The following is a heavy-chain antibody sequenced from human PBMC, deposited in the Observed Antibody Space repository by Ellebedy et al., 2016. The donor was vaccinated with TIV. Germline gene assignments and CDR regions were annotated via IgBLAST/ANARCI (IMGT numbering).Heavy chain of an antibody. V-gene: IGHV1-2*02. CDR3: ARDLGVPDDC. CDR2: INPNSGGT. Sequence: AASVKVSCKASGYTFSDYYMHWVRQAPGQGLEWMGWINPNSGGTNYAQKFQGRVTLTRDTSISTAYMELNRLTPDDTAVYYCARDLGVPDDCWGQGTLVTVSS. J-gene: IGHJ4*02. CDR1: GYTFSDYY. D-gene: IGHD3-10*01.